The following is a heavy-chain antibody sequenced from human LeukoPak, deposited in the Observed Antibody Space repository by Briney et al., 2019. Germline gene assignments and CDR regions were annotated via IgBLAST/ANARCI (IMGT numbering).Heavy chain of an antibody. CDR1: GFTFSTYW. D-gene: IGHD3-22*01. Sequence: GGSLRLSCAASGFTFSTYWMSWVRQAPGKGLEWVANINQDGTEKNYVDSVKGRFTISRDNAKNSLYLQMSSLGVEDTAVYYCASDRSLIASLYYFDNWGQGTLVTVSS. J-gene: IGHJ4*02. CDR2: INQDGTEK. V-gene: IGHV3-7*04. CDR3: ASDRSLIASLYYFDN.